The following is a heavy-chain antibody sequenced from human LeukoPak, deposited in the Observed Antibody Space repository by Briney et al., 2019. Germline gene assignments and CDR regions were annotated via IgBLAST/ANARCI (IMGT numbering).Heavy chain of an antibody. D-gene: IGHD3-10*01. J-gene: IGHJ5*01. V-gene: IGHV1-8*03. CDR2: MNPNSGNT. CDR1: RYTFTNYD. CDR3: ARGRTPGTYNWFDP. Sequence: ASVKVSCKASRYTFTNYDINWVRQATGQGLEWMGWMNPNSGNTAYAQNFQGRVTITKNTSISTAYMELSSLRSEDTAVYYCARGRTPGTYNWFDPWGQGTLVTVSS.